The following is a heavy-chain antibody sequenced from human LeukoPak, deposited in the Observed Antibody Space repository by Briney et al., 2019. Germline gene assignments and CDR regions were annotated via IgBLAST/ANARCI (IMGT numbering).Heavy chain of an antibody. D-gene: IGHD3-22*01. CDR1: GGSIRSSYYY. CDR3: ARGRSGYYDSSGYYY. CDR2: IYYSGST. Sequence: SSETLSLTCTVSGGSIRSSYYYWGWIRQPPGKGLEWIGYIYYSGSTNYNPSLKSRVTISVDTSKNQFSLKLSSVTAADTAVYYCARGRSGYYDSSGYYYWGQGTLVTVSS. V-gene: IGHV4-61*05. J-gene: IGHJ4*02.